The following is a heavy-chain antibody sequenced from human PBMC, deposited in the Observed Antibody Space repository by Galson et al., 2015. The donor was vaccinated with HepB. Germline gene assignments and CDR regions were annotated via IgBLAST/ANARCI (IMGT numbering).Heavy chain of an antibody. J-gene: IGHJ5*02. V-gene: IGHV4-59*01. Sequence: SETLSLTCTVSGGSISSYYWSWIRQPPGKGLEWIGYIYYSGSTNYNPSLKSRVTISVDTSKNQFSLKLSSVTAADTAVYYCARVFPTYYDSSGYYYSNWFDPWGQGTLVTVSS. CDR3: ARVFPTYYDSSGYYYSNWFDP. D-gene: IGHD3-22*01. CDR2: IYYSGST. CDR1: GGSISSYY.